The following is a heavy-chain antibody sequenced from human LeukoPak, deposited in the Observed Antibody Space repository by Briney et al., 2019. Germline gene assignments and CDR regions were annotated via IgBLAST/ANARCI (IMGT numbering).Heavy chain of an antibody. CDR2: ISSSSSYI. CDR1: GFTFSSYS. V-gene: IGHV3-21*01. Sequence: PGGSLRLSCAASGFTFSSYSMNWVRQAPGKGLEWVSSISSSSSYIYYADSVKGRFTISRDNAKNSLYLQMNSLRAEDTAVYYCARDRRYCSSTSCHNWFDPWGQGTLVTVSS. J-gene: IGHJ5*02. CDR3: ARDRRYCSSTSCHNWFDP. D-gene: IGHD2-2*01.